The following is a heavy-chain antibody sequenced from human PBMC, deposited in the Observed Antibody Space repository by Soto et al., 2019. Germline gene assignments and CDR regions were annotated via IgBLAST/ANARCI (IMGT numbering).Heavy chain of an antibody. J-gene: IGHJ4*02. CDR1: GYTFINYY. V-gene: IGHV1-2*02. CDR2: ISPKNGGT. Sequence: GASVKVSCKASGYTFINYYMHWVRQAPGQGFEWMGRISPKNGGTNYAQKFQGRVRMTWETSLKTAYMELSSLKSDDTAVYYCARPPGYISDWHYFDLWGQGTLVTVSS. D-gene: IGHD2-21*02. CDR3: ARPPGYISDWHYFDL.